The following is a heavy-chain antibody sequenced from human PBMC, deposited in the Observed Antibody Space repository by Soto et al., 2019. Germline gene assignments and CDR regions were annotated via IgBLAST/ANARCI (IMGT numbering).Heavy chain of an antibody. D-gene: IGHD3-10*01. Sequence: SETLSLTCAVSGGSISSGGYSWSWIRQPPGKGLEWIGYIYHSGSTYYNPSLKSRVTISVDRSKNQFSLKLSSVTAADTAVYYCARSGGLLHYYYYYYGMDVWGQGTTVTVSS. J-gene: IGHJ6*02. V-gene: IGHV4-30-2*01. CDR1: GGSISSGGYS. CDR2: IYHSGST. CDR3: ARSGGLLHYYYYYYGMDV.